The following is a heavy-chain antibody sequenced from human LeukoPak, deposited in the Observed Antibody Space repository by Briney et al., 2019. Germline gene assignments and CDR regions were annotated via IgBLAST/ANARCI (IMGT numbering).Heavy chain of an antibody. V-gene: IGHV3-30*03. J-gene: IGHJ4*02. CDR1: GFTFSSYG. CDR2: ISYDGSNK. CDR3: ARDFGDSSGYYYDY. D-gene: IGHD3-22*01. Sequence: PGGSLRLSCAASGFTFSSYGMHWVRQAPGKGLEWVAVISYDGSNKYYADSVKGRFTISRDNSKNTLYLQMNSLRAEDTAVYYCARDFGDSSGYYYDYWGQGTLVTVSS.